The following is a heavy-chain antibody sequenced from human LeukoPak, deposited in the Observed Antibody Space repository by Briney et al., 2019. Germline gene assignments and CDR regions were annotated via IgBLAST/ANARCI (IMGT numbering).Heavy chain of an antibody. Sequence: ASVKVSCKASGYTFINYGISWVRQAPGQGLEWMGWMNAYNGNTNYAQNLQGRVTMTTDTSTSTAYMELRSLRSEDTAVYYCARGHIVVVPATDHNYYYYMDVWGKGTTVTISS. V-gene: IGHV1-18*01. D-gene: IGHD2-2*01. CDR3: ARGHIVVVPATDHNYYYYMDV. J-gene: IGHJ6*03. CDR2: MNAYNGNT. CDR1: GYTFINYG.